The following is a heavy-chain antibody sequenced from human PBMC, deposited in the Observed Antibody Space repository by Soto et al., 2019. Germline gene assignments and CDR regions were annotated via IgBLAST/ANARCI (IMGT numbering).Heavy chain of an antibody. J-gene: IGHJ3*02. Sequence: TLSLTCTVSGGSISSYYWSCIRQPPGKALEWLARIDWDDDKYYSTSLKTRLTISKDTSKNQVVLTMTNMDPVDTATYYCARIRCPYMCAFDIWGQGTMVTVSS. CDR2: IDWDDDK. CDR1: GGSISSYYW. V-gene: IGHV2-70*11. CDR3: ARIRCPYMCAFDI. D-gene: IGHD4-4*01.